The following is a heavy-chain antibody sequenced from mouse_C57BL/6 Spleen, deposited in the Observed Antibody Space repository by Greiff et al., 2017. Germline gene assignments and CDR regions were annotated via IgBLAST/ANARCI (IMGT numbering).Heavy chain of an antibody. CDR2: IYPRSGNT. D-gene: IGHD5-1*01. V-gene: IGHV1-81*01. Sequence: VQLQQSGAELARPGASVKLSCKASGYTFTSYGISWVKQRTGQGLEWIGEIYPRSGNTYYNEKFKGKATLTADKSSSTAYMELRSLTSGDSAVYFCARSGEYLFDYWGQGTTLTVSS. CDR3: ARSGEYLFDY. CDR1: GYTFTSYG. J-gene: IGHJ2*01.